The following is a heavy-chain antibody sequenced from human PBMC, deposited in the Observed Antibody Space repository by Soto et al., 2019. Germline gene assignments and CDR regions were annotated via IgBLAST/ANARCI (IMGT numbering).Heavy chain of an antibody. D-gene: IGHD2-8*01. CDR3: ARHPINDHNHPAEVYF. Sequence: QLLLQESGPGLVKPSETLSLTCIVSGGSISTTFYYWGWVRQPPGKGLDWIGAVYYNGKTYYNPSHKSLVSISVDTSNNEFSLKLDSLTATDTAVYYCARHPINDHNHPAEVYFWGQGTLVTVSS. V-gene: IGHV4-39*01. J-gene: IGHJ4*02. CDR1: GGSISTTFYY. CDR2: VYYNGKT.